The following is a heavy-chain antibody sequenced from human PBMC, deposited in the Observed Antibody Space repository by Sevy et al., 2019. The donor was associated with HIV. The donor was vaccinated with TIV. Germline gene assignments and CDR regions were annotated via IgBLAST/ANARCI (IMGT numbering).Heavy chain of an antibody. J-gene: IGHJ4*02. CDR3: ARGFPLRSFGWLKKKKAPPYFDS. D-gene: IGHD3-3*01. CDR2: IYYGETT. V-gene: IGHV4-59*01. CDR1: GDSITQYY. Sequence: SETLSLTCSVSGDSITQYYWSWIRQPPGKGLEWIAYIYYGETTDYNPSLKSRIAISVDTSKNQFSLRLNSVTAADTAVYYCARGFPLRSFGWLKKKKAPPYFDSWGQGTLVTVSS.